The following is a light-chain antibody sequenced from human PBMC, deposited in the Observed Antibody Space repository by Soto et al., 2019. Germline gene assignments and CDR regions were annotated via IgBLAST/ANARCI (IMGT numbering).Light chain of an antibody. CDR2: GNS. Sequence: QSVLTQPPSVSGAPGQRVTISCTGSSSNIGAAYEVNWYQQPPGMAPKLLVYGNSNRPSGVPDRFSGSKSGTSASLAITGLQAEDEADYYCQSYDSRLSGYVFGTGTKRTVL. J-gene: IGLJ1*01. CDR1: SSNIGAAYE. CDR3: QSYDSRLSGYV. V-gene: IGLV1-40*01.